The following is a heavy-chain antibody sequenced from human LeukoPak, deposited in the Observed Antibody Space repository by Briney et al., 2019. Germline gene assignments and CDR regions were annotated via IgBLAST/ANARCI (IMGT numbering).Heavy chain of an antibody. J-gene: IGHJ4*02. D-gene: IGHD3-10*01. CDR2: IYTSGTP. Sequence: SETLSLTCTVSGGSVISGTYYWTWIRQPAGKGLEWIGRIYTSGTPNYNPSLKSRVTISLDTSKNQFSLKLSAVTAADTAVYYCAREGPYYYGSGTDYWGQGTLVTVSS. CDR1: GGSVISGTYY. V-gene: IGHV4-61*02. CDR3: AREGPYYYGSGTDY.